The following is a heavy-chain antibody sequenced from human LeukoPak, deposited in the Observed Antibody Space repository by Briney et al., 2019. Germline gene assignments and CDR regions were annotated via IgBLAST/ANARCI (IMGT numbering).Heavy chain of an antibody. CDR3: ARPPYITVADPFDS. V-gene: IGHV3-74*01. Sequence: PGGSLRLSCAASGFTFSAYWMHWVRQTPGKELVWVSAINSDGSTTNYADSVKGRFTISRDNAKNTVYLPMDSLRAEDTSVYYCARPPYITVADPFDSWGQGTLVTVSS. CDR1: GFTFSAYW. J-gene: IGHJ4*02. CDR2: INSDGSTT. D-gene: IGHD6-19*01.